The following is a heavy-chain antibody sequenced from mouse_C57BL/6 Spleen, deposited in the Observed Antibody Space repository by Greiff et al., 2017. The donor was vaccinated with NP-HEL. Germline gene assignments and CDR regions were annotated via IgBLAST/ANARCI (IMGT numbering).Heavy chain of an antibody. J-gene: IGHJ4*01. CDR3: APIYYGNLYYAMDY. D-gene: IGHD2-1*01. V-gene: IGHV1-22*01. Sequence: EVQLQQSGPELVKPGASVKMSCKASGYTLTDYNMHWVKQSHGKSLEWIGYINPNNGGTSYNQKFKGKATLTVNKSSSTAYMELRSLTSEDSAVYYCAPIYYGNLYYAMDYWGQGTSVTVSS. CDR2: INPNNGGT. CDR1: GYTLTDYN.